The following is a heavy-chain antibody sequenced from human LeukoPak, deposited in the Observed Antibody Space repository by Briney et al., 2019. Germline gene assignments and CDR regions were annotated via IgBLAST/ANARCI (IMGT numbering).Heavy chain of an antibody. CDR1: GGSISRSLYY. J-gene: IGHJ3*02. CDR2: IYYSGST. D-gene: IGHD4-23*01. Sequence: PSETLSLTCTVSGGSISRSLYYWGWIRRPPGKGLEWIGTIYYSGSTYYNPSLKSRVTISVDTSKNQFSLKLTSVTAADTAVYYCARSYGGHSVCDAFDIWGQGTMVTVSS. CDR3: ARSYGGHSVCDAFDI. V-gene: IGHV4-39*01.